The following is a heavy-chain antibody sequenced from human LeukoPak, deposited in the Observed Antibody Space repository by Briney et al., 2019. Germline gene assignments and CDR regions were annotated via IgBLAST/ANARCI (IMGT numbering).Heavy chain of an antibody. D-gene: IGHD5-12*01. V-gene: IGHV3-23*01. CDR3: AKLGIVATMPDY. CDR2: IIGSGGNT. CDR1: GFPFYTYA. Sequence: GGSLSLSFAASGFPFYTYAMTWVRPAPGKGLEWVSTIIGSGGNTFYADSVKGRFTISRDNSKNTLYLQMNSLRAEDTAVYYCAKLGIVATMPDYWGQGTLVTVSS. J-gene: IGHJ4*02.